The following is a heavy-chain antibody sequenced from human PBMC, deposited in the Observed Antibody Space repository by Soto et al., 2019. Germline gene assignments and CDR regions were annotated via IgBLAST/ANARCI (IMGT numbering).Heavy chain of an antibody. CDR2: ISSYNGNT. J-gene: IGHJ4*02. V-gene: IGHV1-18*04. D-gene: IGHD3-10*01. CDR3: ARGITMVRGPWLFDY. CDR1: GYTFTSYG. Sequence: ASVKVSCKASGYTFTSYGISWVRQAPGQGLEWMGWISSYNGNTNYAQKVQGRVTMTTDTSTSTTYMELRSLRSDDTAVYYCARGITMVRGPWLFDYWGQGTLVTVSS.